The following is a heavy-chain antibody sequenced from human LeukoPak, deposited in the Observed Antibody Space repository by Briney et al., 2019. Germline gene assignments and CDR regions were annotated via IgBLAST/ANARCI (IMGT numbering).Heavy chain of an antibody. J-gene: IGHJ4*02. CDR3: ARESLYSGYDYVQYYFDY. D-gene: IGHD5-12*01. CDR1: GYTFTSYG. Sequence: ASVKVSCKASGYTFTSYGISWVRQAPGQGLEWMGWISAYNGNTNYAQKLQGRVTMTTDTSTSTAYMELRSLRSDDTAVYYCARESLYSGYDYVQYYFDYWGQGTLVTVSS. CDR2: ISAYNGNT. V-gene: IGHV1-18*01.